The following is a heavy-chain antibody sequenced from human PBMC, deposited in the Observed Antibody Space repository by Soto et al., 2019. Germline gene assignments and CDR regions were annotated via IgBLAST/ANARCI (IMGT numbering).Heavy chain of an antibody. CDR3: ARRVRDFGSGYYDY. J-gene: IGHJ4*02. CDR1: GYTFTSYD. D-gene: IGHD3-3*01. CDR2: MNPNGGST. V-gene: IGHV1-46*01. Sequence: ASVQVSCKASGYTFTSYDMHWVRQAPGQGLEWMGRMNPNGGSTSYAQKFQGRVTMTRNTSRSTAYMELSSLRSEDTVVYYCARRVRDFGSGYYDYWGQVTLVTVSS.